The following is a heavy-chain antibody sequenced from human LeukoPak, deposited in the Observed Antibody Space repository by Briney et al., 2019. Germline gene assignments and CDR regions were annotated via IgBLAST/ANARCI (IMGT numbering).Heavy chain of an antibody. V-gene: IGHV1-69*06. J-gene: IGHJ1*01. D-gene: IGHD4-17*01. Sequence: SVKVSCKASGGTFSSYAISWVRQAPGQGLEWMGGIIPIFGTANYAQKFQGRVTITADKSTSTAYMELSSLRSEDTAVYYCAKHYGDYGYFQHWGQGTLVTVSS. CDR3: AKHYGDYGYFQH. CDR2: IIPIFGTA. CDR1: GGTFSSYA.